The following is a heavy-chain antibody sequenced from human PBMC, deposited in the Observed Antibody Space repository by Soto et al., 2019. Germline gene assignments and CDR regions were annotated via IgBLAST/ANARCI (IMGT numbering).Heavy chain of an antibody. V-gene: IGHV3-30*18. CDR1: GFTFSSYG. CDR2: ISYDGSNK. D-gene: IGHD2-15*01. Sequence: GRYLRLSSAASGFTFSSYGMHCVRQAPGKELKWVAVISYDGSNKYYADSVKGRFTISRDNSKNTLYLQMNSLRAEDTAVYYCAKLVGYFSGGDFCGMDVWGQRTTLTASS. CDR3: AKLVGYFSGGDFCGMDV. J-gene: IGHJ6*02.